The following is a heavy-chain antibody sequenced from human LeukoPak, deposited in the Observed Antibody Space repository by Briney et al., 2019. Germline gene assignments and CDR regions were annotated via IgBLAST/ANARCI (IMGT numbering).Heavy chain of an antibody. D-gene: IGHD6-19*01. V-gene: IGHV4-38-2*02. CDR3: ARHVRAVAGPHYFDY. J-gene: IGHJ4*02. Sequence: SETLSLTCTVSGNSISSGYYWGWIRQPPGKGLEWIGSIYYSGSTYYNPSLKSRVTISVDTSMNQFSLKLSSVTAADTAVYYCARHVRAVAGPHYFDYWGQGTLVTVSS. CDR1: GNSISSGYY. CDR2: IYYSGST.